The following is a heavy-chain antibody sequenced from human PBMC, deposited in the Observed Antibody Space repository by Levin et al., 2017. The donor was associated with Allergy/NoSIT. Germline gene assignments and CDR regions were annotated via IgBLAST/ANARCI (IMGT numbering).Heavy chain of an antibody. Sequence: LSLTCAASGFTFSSYGMHWVRQAPGKGLEWVAVIWYDGSNKYYADSVKGRFTISRDNSKNTLYLQMNSLRAEDTAVYYCARGPGGYYYGSGSDNKDYWGQGTLVTVSS. CDR1: GFTFSSYG. J-gene: IGHJ4*02. CDR3: ARGPGGYYYGSGSDNKDY. D-gene: IGHD3-10*01. CDR2: IWYDGSNK. V-gene: IGHV3-33*01.